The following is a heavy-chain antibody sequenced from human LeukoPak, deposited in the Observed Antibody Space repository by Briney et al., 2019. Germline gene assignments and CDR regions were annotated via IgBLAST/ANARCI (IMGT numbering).Heavy chain of an antibody. D-gene: IGHD2-2*01. V-gene: IGHV3-30-3*01. CDR2: ISYDGSNK. Sequence: GRSLRLSCAASGFTFSSYAMHWVRQAPGKGLEWVALISYDGSNKYYADSVKGRFTISRDNSKNTLYLQVNSLRAEDTAVFYCATGGCSSTSCPSDYYYYIDVWGKGTTVTVSS. CDR3: ATGGCSSTSCPSDYYYYIDV. CDR1: GFTFSSYA. J-gene: IGHJ6*03.